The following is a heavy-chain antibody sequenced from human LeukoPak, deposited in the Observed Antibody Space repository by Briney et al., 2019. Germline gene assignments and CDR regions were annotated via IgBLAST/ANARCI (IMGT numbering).Heavy chain of an antibody. V-gene: IGHV3-30*02. J-gene: IGHJ4*02. CDR3: AKDRTKDYDYSGPADY. D-gene: IGHD4-11*01. Sequence: PGGSLRLSCAASGFTFSTYGMHWVRQAPGQGLEWVSFIRYDGTNKYYADSVKGRFTISRDNSKNTLYLQMNSLRAEDTAVYYCAKDRTKDYDYSGPADYWGQGTLVTVSS. CDR2: IRYDGTNK. CDR1: GFTFSTYG.